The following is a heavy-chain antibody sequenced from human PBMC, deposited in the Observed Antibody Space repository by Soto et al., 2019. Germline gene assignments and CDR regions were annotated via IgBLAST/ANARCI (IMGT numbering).Heavy chain of an antibody. Sequence: EVQLVQSGAEVKKPGESLRISCKGSGYSFTSYWISWVRQMPGKGLEWMGRIDPSDSYTNYSPSFQGHVTISADKSISTAYLQWSSLKASDTAMYYCARQERVFGVVMWWYYGMDVWGQGTTVTVSS. V-gene: IGHV5-10-1*03. CDR3: ARQERVFGVVMWWYYGMDV. J-gene: IGHJ6*02. D-gene: IGHD3-3*01. CDR2: IDPSDSYT. CDR1: GYSFTSYW.